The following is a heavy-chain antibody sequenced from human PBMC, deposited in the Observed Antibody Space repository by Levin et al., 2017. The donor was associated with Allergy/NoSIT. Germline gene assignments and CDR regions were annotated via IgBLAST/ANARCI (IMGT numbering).Heavy chain of an antibody. Sequence: AGGSLRLSCKASGYIVTDYWISWVRQTPEKGLEWMGRIDPSDSYLNYSPSFQGHVTISADKSTNTAYVHWNSVQASDTAIYFCARLDRKGTSAPTRNFFYMDVWGTGNTVTVSS. CDR3: ARLDRKGTSAPTRNFFYMDV. J-gene: IGHJ6*03. CDR2: IDPSDSYL. V-gene: IGHV5-10-1*01. CDR1: GYIVTDYW. D-gene: IGHD1-14*01.